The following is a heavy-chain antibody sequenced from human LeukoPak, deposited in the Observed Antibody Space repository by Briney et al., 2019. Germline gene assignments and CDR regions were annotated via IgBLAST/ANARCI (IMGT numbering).Heavy chain of an antibody. J-gene: IGHJ6*03. V-gene: IGHV3-43*02. CDR3: AKNSGSSWTYYYYYMDV. Sequence: PGGSLRLSCVASGFTFDDYAMHWVRQAPGKGLEWVSLISGDGGSTYYADSVKGRFTISRDNSKNSLYLQMNSLRTEDTALYYCAKNSGSSWTYYYYYMDVWGKGTTVTVSS. D-gene: IGHD6-13*01. CDR2: ISGDGGST. CDR1: GFTFDDYA.